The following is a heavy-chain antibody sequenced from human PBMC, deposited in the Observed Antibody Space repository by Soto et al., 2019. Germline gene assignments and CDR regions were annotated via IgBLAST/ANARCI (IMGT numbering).Heavy chain of an antibody. V-gene: IGHV4-59*01. CDR1: GGSISSYC. Sequence: QVHLQESGPGLVKPSETLSLTCTVSGGSISSYCWSWIRQPPGKGLEWIGYVSYTGSTNYNPSLNRRITIAVHTSKHKFSLPLSSVTAADTAVYYCANHNWYFDLWGRGTLVTVSS. J-gene: IGHJ2*01. CDR3: ANHNWYFDL. CDR2: VSYTGST.